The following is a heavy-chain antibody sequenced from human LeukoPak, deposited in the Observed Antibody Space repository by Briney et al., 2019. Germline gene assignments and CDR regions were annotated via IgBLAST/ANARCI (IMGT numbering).Heavy chain of an antibody. CDR3: AKDRSMTTVTPFDN. Sequence: HAGGSLRLSCAASGFSFITYGIHWVRQAPGKGLEWVAFIRYDGSNRFYADSVRGRFTISRDNSKNTVYLQMNSLRAEDTAVYYCAKDRSMTTVTPFDNWGQGTLVAVS. CDR2: IRYDGSNR. J-gene: IGHJ4*02. CDR1: GFSFITYG. D-gene: IGHD4-17*01. V-gene: IGHV3-30*02.